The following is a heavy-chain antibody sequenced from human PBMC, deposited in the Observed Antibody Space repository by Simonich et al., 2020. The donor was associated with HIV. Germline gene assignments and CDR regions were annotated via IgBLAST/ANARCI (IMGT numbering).Heavy chain of an antibody. Sequence: CAASGFTFSSYEMNWVRQAPGKGQEWVSYISSSGSSIYYADSVKGRFTISRDNAKNSLYLQMNSLRAEDTAVYYCATLGYCSGGSCSYFDYWGQGTLVIVSS. V-gene: IGHV3-48*03. J-gene: IGHJ4*02. CDR1: GFTFSSYE. CDR2: ISSSGSSI. D-gene: IGHD2-15*01. CDR3: ATLGYCSGGSCSYFDY.